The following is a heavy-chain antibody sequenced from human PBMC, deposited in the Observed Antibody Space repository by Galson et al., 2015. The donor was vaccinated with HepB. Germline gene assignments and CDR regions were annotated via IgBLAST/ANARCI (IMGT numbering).Heavy chain of an antibody. CDR1: GYTLSRYT. Sequence: SVKVSCKASGYTLSRYTMNWVRQAPGQGPEWMGGSSGYNGDAHYAWKFQDRVTMTTDTSTGTAYLELTSLGSDDTAVYYCARGGMAALGGPTFDYWGQGTLVTVSS. D-gene: IGHD3-16*01. V-gene: IGHV1-18*01. CDR3: ARGGMAALGGPTFDY. J-gene: IGHJ4*02. CDR2: SSGYNGDA.